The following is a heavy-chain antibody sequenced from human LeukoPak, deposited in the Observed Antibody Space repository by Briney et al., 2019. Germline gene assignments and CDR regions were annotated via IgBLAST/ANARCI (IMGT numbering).Heavy chain of an antibody. CDR1: GFTFSSYW. V-gene: IGHV3-7*01. J-gene: IGHJ4*02. D-gene: IGHD3-10*01. CDR3: ASVGGYYYGSGSYYKVPFDY. CDR2: KKQDGSEK. Sequence: GGSLGLSCAASGFTFSSYWMSWVRQAPGKGLEWVANKKQDGSEKYYVDSVKGRFTISRNNAKNSLYLQMNSLRAEDTAVYYCASVGGYYYGSGSYYKVPFDYWGQGTLVTVSS.